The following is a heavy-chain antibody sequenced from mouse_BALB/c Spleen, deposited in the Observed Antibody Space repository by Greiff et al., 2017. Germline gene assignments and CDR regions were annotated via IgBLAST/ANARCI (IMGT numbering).Heavy chain of an antibody. V-gene: IGHV1-54*01. J-gene: IGHJ4*01. CDR2: INPGSGGT. D-gene: IGHD2-10*02. CDR3: ARKYGNRYAMDY. Sequence: QVQLKQSGAELVRPGTSVKVSCKASGYAFTNYLIEWVKQRPGQGLEWIGVINPGSGGTNYNEKFKGKATLTADKSSSTAYMQLSSLTSDDSAVYFCARKYGNRYAMDYWGQGTSVTVSS. CDR1: GYAFTNYL.